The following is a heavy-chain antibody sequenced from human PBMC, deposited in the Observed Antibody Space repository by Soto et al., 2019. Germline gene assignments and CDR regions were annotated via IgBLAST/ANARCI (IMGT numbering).Heavy chain of an antibody. CDR2: IKQDGSEK. V-gene: IGHV3-7*05. Sequence: PGGSMSLSCAVSGFTFSSYWMSWVRQAPGKGLEWVANIKQDGSEKYYVDSVKGRFTISRDNAKNSLYLQMNSLRAEDTAVYYCARDRSSTSFDYWGQGILVTVSS. D-gene: IGHD2-2*01. J-gene: IGHJ4*02. CDR3: ARDRSSTSFDY. CDR1: GFTFSSYW.